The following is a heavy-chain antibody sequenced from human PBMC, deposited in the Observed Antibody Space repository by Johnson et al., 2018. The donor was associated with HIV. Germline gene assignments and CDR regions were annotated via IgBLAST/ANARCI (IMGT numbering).Heavy chain of an antibody. CDR2: IKQDGGEK. J-gene: IGHJ3*02. CDR3: AVDGYSSGWYGNDAFDI. D-gene: IGHD6-19*01. Sequence: VQLVESGGGLVQPGGSLRLSCAASGFTFSSYWMSRVRPAPGKGLEWVANIKQDGGEKYYVDSVKGRFTISRDKAKNSLYRQMSSLGAEDTAVYYCAVDGYSSGWYGNDAFDIWGQGTMVTVSS. CDR1: GFTFSSYW. V-gene: IGHV3-7*01.